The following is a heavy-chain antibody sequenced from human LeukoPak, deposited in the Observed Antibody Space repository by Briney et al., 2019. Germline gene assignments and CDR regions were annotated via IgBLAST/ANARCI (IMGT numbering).Heavy chain of an antibody. J-gene: IGHJ4*02. Sequence: HPGGSLRLSCAASGFTFSSYWMSWVRQAPGKGLEWVANIKQDGSEKYYVDSVKGRFTISRDNAKNSLYLQMNSLRAEDTAVYYCARVLRYFDWLWRIYQHHFDYWGQGTLVTVSS. D-gene: IGHD3-9*01. CDR3: ARVLRYFDWLWRIYQHHFDY. CDR1: GFTFSSYW. V-gene: IGHV3-7*01. CDR2: IKQDGSEK.